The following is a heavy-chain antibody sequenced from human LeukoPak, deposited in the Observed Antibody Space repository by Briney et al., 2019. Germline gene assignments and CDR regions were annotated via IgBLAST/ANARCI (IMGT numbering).Heavy chain of an antibody. Sequence: GRSLRLSCAASGFTFSSYDMHWVRRAPGKGLEWVAVIWYDGSNKYYADSVKGRFTISRDNSKNTLYLQMNSLRAEDTAVYYCARDDYDILTGPDIGYYYYGMDVWGQGTTVTVSS. D-gene: IGHD3-9*01. J-gene: IGHJ6*02. V-gene: IGHV3-33*01. CDR2: IWYDGSNK. CDR1: GFTFSSYD. CDR3: ARDDYDILTGPDIGYYYYGMDV.